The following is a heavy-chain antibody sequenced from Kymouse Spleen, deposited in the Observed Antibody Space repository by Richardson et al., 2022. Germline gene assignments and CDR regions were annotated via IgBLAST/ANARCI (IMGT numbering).Heavy chain of an antibody. CDR1: GGSISSYY. CDR3: ASGLMATIFDY. CDR2: IYYSGST. V-gene: IGHV4-59*01. Sequence: QVQLQESGPGLVKPSETLSLTCTVSGGSISSYYWSWIRQPPGKGLEWIGYIYYSGSTNYNPSLKSRVTISVDTSKNQFSLKLSSVTAADTAVYYCASGLMATIFDYWGQGTLVTVSS. D-gene: IGHD5-24*01. J-gene: IGHJ4*02.